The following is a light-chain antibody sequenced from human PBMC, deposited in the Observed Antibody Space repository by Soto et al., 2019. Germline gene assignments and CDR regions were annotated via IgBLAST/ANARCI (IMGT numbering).Light chain of an antibody. CDR3: SSFTTSYFYV. CDR1: GSDIGAYNY. V-gene: IGLV2-14*01. Sequence: QSVLTQPASVSGSPGQSITISCTGSGSDIGAYNYVSWYQQYPGKAPKLLIHGVTRRPSGVSSRFSASKSAYTASLTISGLQAEDEANYYCSSFTTSYFYVFGPGTKVTVL. J-gene: IGLJ1*01. CDR2: GVT.